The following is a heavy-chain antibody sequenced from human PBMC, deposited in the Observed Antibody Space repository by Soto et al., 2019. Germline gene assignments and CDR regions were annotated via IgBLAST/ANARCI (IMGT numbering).Heavy chain of an antibody. CDR3: ARAIDPNDGSSWSDFDY. V-gene: IGHV1-58*01. Sequence: SVKVSCKASGFTFSSSALQWVRQARGQRLEWIGWIVVGSGNTHYAEEVQERVTITRDTSTSTVYMELSSLRSEDTAVYYCARAIDPNDGSSWSDFDYWGQGTLVTVSS. J-gene: IGHJ4*02. CDR1: GFTFSSSA. CDR2: IVVGSGNT. D-gene: IGHD6-13*01.